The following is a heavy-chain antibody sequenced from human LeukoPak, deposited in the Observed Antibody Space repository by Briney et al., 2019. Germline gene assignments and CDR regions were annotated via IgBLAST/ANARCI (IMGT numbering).Heavy chain of an antibody. V-gene: IGHV1-46*01. CDR3: ARAYKWDNYYMDV. J-gene: IGHJ6*03. CDR2: INPSGGST. D-gene: IGHD1/OR15-1a*01. Sequence: ASVKVSCKASGYTFTDYYMHWVRQAPGQGLEWMGIINPSGGSTSYAQKFQGRVTMTRDMSTSTVYMELSSLRSEDTAVYYCARAYKWDNYYMDVWGKGTTVTVSS. CDR1: GYTFTDYY.